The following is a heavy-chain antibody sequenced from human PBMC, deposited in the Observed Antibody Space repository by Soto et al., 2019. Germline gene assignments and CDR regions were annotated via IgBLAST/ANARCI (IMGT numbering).Heavy chain of an antibody. Sequence: GASVKVSCKASGYTFTGYYLHWLRQAPGQGLEWMGWINPNNGDTNYAQNFQGRVTMTRDTSISTAYMELSGLRSDDTAVYYCARVHTYYYYGGSLDYRGQGTLVSVSS. V-gene: IGHV1-2*02. CDR3: ARVHTYYYYGGSLDY. CDR1: GYTFTGYY. J-gene: IGHJ4*02. D-gene: IGHD2-21*01. CDR2: INPNNGDT.